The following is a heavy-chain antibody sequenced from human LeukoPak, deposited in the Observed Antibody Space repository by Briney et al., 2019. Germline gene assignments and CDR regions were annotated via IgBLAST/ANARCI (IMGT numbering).Heavy chain of an antibody. V-gene: IGHV4-38-2*02. CDR2: IYHSGST. J-gene: IGHJ4*02. D-gene: IGHD5-18*01. Sequence: SETLSLTCTVSGYSISSGYHWGWIRQPPGKGLEWIGSIYHSGSTYYNPSLKSRVTISVDTSKNQFSLKLSSVTAADTAVYYCARDKGRGYSYGNFDYWGQGTLVTVSS. CDR3: ARDKGRGYSYGNFDY. CDR1: GYSISSGYH.